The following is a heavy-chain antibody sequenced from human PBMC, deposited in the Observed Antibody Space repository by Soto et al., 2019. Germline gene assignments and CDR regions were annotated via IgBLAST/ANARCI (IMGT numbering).Heavy chain of an antibody. CDR2: ISAYNGHT. D-gene: IGHD3-16*02. J-gene: IGHJ3*02. V-gene: IGHV1-18*01. Sequence: QVQLVQSGAEVKKPGASVKVSCKASGYTFTSYGISWVRQAPGQGLEWMGWISAYNGHTNYAQKLQGRVTMTTDTSTSTAYMELRSLRSDDTAVYYCARVTMITFGGVIDPDAFDIWGQGTMVTVSS. CDR3: ARVTMITFGGVIDPDAFDI. CDR1: GYTFTSYG.